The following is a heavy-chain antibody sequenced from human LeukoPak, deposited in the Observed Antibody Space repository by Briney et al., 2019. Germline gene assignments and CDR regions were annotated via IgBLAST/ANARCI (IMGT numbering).Heavy chain of an antibody. V-gene: IGHV3-21*01. CDR2: ISSSSSSI. CDR1: GFTFSSYT. Sequence: GGSLRLSCAASGFTFSSYTMNWVRQAPGKGLEWVSSISSSSSSIYYADSVKGRFTISRDNAKNSLYLQMDSLRAEDTAVYYCARSFDFWGQGTLVTVSS. J-gene: IGHJ4*02. CDR3: ARSFDF.